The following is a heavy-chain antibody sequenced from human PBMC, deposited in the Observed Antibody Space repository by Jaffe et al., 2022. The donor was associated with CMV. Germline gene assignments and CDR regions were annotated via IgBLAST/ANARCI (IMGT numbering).Heavy chain of an antibody. D-gene: IGHD6-19*01. CDR1: GFAFSSAW. J-gene: IGHJ4*02. CDR3: NSNPLSWADE. V-gene: IGHV3-15*01. CDR2: IKSEAHGGTK. Sequence: EGQVAESGGGLVKPGGSLRLSCVASGFAFSSAWMNWVRQTPGKGLEWVAQIKSEAHGGTKSYATPVKDRFTISRDDSRNTVYLQMDNLKIEDTAIYYCNSNPLSWADEWGQGSLVTVSS.